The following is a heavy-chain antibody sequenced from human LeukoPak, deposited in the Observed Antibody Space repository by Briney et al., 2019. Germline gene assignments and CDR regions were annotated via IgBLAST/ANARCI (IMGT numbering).Heavy chain of an antibody. Sequence: PGGSLRLSCAASGFTFGSYWMSWVRQAPGKGLEWVANIKQDGSEKYYVDSVKGRFTISRDNTKNSLYLQMNSLRAEDTAVYYCARRYFDYRGQGTLVTVSS. CDR3: ARRYFDY. CDR2: IKQDGSEK. V-gene: IGHV3-7*01. CDR1: GFTFGSYW. J-gene: IGHJ4*02.